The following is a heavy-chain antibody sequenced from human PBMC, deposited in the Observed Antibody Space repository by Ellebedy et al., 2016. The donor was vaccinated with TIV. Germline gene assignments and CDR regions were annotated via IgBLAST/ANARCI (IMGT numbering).Heavy chain of an antibody. CDR3: ARDSVLAMAFDY. V-gene: IGHV3-30*03. Sequence: GGSLRLSCAASGFTFSTYGMHWVRQAPGKGLDWVAVISYDGSNKYYADSVKGRFTISRDNSKNTLYLQMNSLRAEDTAVYYCARDSVLAMAFDYWGQGTLVTVSS. CDR1: GFTFSTYG. J-gene: IGHJ4*02. D-gene: IGHD5-18*01. CDR2: ISYDGSNK.